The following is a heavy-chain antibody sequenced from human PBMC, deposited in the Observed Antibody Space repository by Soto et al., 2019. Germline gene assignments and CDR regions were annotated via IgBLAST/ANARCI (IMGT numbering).Heavy chain of an antibody. D-gene: IGHD1-26*01. Sequence: EVQLLESGGGLVQPGGSLRLSCAASGFTFSSYAMSWVRQAPGKGLEWVSATSSSGVSAYYADSVKGRVTISRDNSKNTLYMQMNSLRAEDTAVYYCAKDRGGLPKFGMDVWGQGTTVTVS. V-gene: IGHV3-23*01. J-gene: IGHJ6*02. CDR2: TSSSGVSA. CDR3: AKDRGGLPKFGMDV. CDR1: GFTFSSYA.